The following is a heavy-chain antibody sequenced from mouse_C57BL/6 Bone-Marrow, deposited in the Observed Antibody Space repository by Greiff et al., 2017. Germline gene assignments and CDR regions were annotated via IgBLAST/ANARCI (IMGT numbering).Heavy chain of an antibody. CDR1: GFTFSSYG. Sequence: EVKLQESGGDLVKPGGSLKLSCAASGFTFSSYGMSWVRQTPDKRLEWVATISSGRSYTYYPDSVKGRFTISRDNAKNTLYLQMSGRKSEDTARYYCARREGWFAYWGQGTLVTVSA. V-gene: IGHV5-6*02. CDR2: ISSGRSYT. J-gene: IGHJ3*01. CDR3: ARREGWFAY.